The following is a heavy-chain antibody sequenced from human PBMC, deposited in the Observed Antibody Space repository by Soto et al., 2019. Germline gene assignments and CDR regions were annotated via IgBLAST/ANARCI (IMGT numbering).Heavy chain of an antibody. D-gene: IGHD2-15*01. CDR1: GGTFHSHT. J-gene: IGHJ5*02. CDR3: ARVYCSGGSCYHTPGP. CDR2: IHPILDIT. V-gene: IGHV1-69*02. Sequence: SVKVSCKASGGTFHSHTITWVRQAPGQGLEWMGRIHPILDITTYAQKFQGRVTMTRDTSTSTVYMELISLRSEDTAVYYCARVYCSGGSCYHTPGPWGQG.